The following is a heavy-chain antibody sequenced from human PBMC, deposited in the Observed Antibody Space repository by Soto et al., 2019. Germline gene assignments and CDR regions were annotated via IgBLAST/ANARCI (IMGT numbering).Heavy chain of an antibody. CDR2: LNPSGST. Sequence: QVQLQQWGAGLLKPSETMSLTRAVYGGSFSGYYWSWIRQPPGKGLEWIGELNPSGSTNYNPSLKSRVTISLDTSKNQFFLKLTSVTAADTALYYCASVVPPPNRNWGLWSGAFDIWGQATLVTVSS. V-gene: IGHV4-34*01. CDR1: GGSFSGYY. CDR3: ASVVPPPNRNWGLWSGAFDI. J-gene: IGHJ3*02. D-gene: IGHD7-27*01.